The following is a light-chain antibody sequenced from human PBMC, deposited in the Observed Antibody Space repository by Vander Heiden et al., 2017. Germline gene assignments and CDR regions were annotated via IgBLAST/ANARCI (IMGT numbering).Light chain of an antibody. Sequence: DNVITQSPDSLPSSLGERATINCKSSQSVLYSSNNKNYLAWYQQKPGQPPKLLIYWASTRESGVPDRFSGSGSGTDFTLTISSLQAEDVAVYYCQQYYSTPYTFGQGTKLEIK. J-gene: IGKJ2*01. CDR2: WAS. V-gene: IGKV4-1*01. CDR1: QSVLYSSNNKNY. CDR3: QQYYSTPYT.